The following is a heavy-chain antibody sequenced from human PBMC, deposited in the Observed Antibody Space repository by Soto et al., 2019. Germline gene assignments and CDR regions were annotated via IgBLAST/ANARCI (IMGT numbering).Heavy chain of an antibody. CDR3: ARLLYDFWSGYQPHYYYGMDV. Sequence: PGGSLRLSCAASGFTVSSNYMSWVRQAPGKGLEWVSVIYSGGSTYYADSVKGRSTISRDNSKNTLYLQMNSLRAEDTAVYYCARLLYDFWSGYQPHYYYGMDVWGQGTTVTVSS. V-gene: IGHV3-53*01. D-gene: IGHD3-3*01. J-gene: IGHJ6*02. CDR1: GFTVSSNY. CDR2: IYSGGST.